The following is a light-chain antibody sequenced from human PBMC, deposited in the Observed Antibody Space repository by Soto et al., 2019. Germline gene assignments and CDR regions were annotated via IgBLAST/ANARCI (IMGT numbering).Light chain of an antibody. CDR1: QDIDTS. J-gene: IGKJ4*01. CDR2: DAS. CDR3: QQFDDVFLT. Sequence: DIQMTQSPSSLSASVGDKVTITCQASQDIDTSLNWYQLRPGEPPKLLIYDASTLETGVPSRFSGSGSGIHFTLTITSLHPEDSATYFCQQFDDVFLTFGGGTRVEFK. V-gene: IGKV1-33*01.